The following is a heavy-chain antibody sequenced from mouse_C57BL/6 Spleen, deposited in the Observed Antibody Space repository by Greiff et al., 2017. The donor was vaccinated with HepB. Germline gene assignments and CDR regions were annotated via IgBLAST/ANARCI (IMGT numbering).Heavy chain of an antibody. D-gene: IGHD2-5*01. J-gene: IGHJ3*01. CDR2: IYPGSGNT. CDR1: GYTFTDYY. V-gene: IGHV1-76*01. Sequence: QVQLQQSGAELARPGASVKLSCKASGYTFTDYYINWVKQRPGQGLEWIARIYPGSGNTYYNEKFKGKASLTAEKSSSTAYMQLSSLTSEDSAVYFCYSNSAWFAYWGQGTLVTVSA. CDR3: YSNSAWFAY.